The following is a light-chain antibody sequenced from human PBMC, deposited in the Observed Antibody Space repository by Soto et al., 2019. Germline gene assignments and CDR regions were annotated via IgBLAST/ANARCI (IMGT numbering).Light chain of an antibody. CDR3: QQYNTWA. CDR1: QSVSSY. V-gene: IGKV3-11*01. J-gene: IGKJ1*01. CDR2: DAS. Sequence: EIVLTQSPATLSLSPGERATLSCRASQSVSSYLAWYQQKPGQAPRLLIYDASNRATGIPARFSGSGSGTDFTLTISSLEPEDFAVYYCQQYNTWAFGPGTKV.